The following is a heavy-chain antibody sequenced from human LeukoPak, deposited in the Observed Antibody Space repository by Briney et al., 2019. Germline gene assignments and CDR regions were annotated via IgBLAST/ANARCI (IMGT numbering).Heavy chain of an antibody. CDR2: INSDGSST. Sequence: GGSLRLSCAPSGFTSSSYWMHWVRQAPGKGLGWVSRINSDGSSTSDADSVKGRFTSSTDNAKNPLYLQKTSLRAEDTAVYYCARFLEMAFDISGEGRMGTVSS. V-gene: IGHV3-74*01. D-gene: IGHD5-24*01. J-gene: IGHJ3*02. CDR3: ARFLEMAFDI. CDR1: GFTSSSYW.